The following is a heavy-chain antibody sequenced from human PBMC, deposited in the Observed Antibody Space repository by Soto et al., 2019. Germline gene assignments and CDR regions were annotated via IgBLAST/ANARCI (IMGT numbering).Heavy chain of an antibody. D-gene: IGHD2-2*01. V-gene: IGHV4-30-2*01. J-gene: IGHJ5*02. CDR3: ARDGEYCISTSCYGNWFDP. Sequence: SVTNSHTYAVAEGSIISRGYSCSRNRQPPGKGLEWIGYIYHSGSTYYNPSLKSRVTISVDRSKNQFSLKLSSVTAADTAVYYCARDGEYCISTSCYGNWFDPWGQGTLVTVSS. CDR2: IYHSGST. CDR1: EGSIISRGYS.